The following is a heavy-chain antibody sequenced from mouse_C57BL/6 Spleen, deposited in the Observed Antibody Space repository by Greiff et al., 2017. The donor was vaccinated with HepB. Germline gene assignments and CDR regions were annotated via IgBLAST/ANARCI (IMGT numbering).Heavy chain of an antibody. V-gene: IGHV1-62-2*01. Sequence: VQLQQSGAELVKPGASVKLSCKASGYTFTEYTIHWVKQRSGQGLEWIGWFYPGSGSIKYNEKFKDKATLTADKSSSTVYMELSRLTYEDSAVYFCARHEFSYYGSSTVGYFDYWGQGTTLTVSS. D-gene: IGHD1-1*01. CDR3: ARHEFSYYGSSTVGYFDY. CDR2: FYPGSGSI. J-gene: IGHJ2*01. CDR1: GYTFTEYT.